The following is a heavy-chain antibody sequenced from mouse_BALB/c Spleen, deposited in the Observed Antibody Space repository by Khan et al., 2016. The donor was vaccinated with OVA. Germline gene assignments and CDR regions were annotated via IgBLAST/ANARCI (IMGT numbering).Heavy chain of an antibody. CDR2: IFPNDGGT. V-gene: IGHV1S29*02. D-gene: IGHD1-2*01. CDR1: GYTFTDYS. CDR3: ARSGYGSFGY. Sequence: VELQQSGPELVKPGASVKISCKAAGYTFTDYSMDWMRQSQGKSLAWIGYIFPNDGGTTYNQKFKTKATLTVDTSSSPAYMGLRSLTSEDSAAYYCARSGYGSFGYWGQGTLVTVSA. J-gene: IGHJ3*01.